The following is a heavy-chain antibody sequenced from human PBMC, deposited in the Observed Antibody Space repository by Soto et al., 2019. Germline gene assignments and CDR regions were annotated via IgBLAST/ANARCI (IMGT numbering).Heavy chain of an antibody. CDR1: GFIFRNYW. J-gene: IGHJ1*01. CDR2: IKEDGSDK. Sequence: DVQLVESGGGLVQPGGSLRLSCGPSGFIFRNYWMSWVRQFPGKGLEWVAHIKEDGSDKYYGDSVKGRFIISRDNAKNSLFLQMNSLRAEDTAVYYCATMLTTSAEYFQYWGQGTLVTVSS. CDR3: ATMLTTSAEYFQY. V-gene: IGHV3-7*01. D-gene: IGHD3-10*02.